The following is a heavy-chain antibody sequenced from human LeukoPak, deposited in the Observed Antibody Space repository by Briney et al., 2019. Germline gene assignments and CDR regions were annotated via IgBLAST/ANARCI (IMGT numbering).Heavy chain of an antibody. D-gene: IGHD2-2*01. CDR1: GGSISNTHYY. Sequence: SETLSLTCTVSGGSISNTHYYWGWIRQPPGKGLEWIGSIYYGGSTYSNPSLKSRVTISVDTSKNQISLKLSSVTAADTAVYYCARRGSTTWFDPWGQGTLVTVSS. CDR3: ARRGSTTWFDP. V-gene: IGHV4-39*01. CDR2: IYYGGST. J-gene: IGHJ5*02.